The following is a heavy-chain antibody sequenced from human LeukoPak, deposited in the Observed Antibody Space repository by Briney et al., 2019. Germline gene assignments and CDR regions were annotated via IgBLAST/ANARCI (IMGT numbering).Heavy chain of an antibody. Sequence: SETLSLTCTVSVGSISSYYWSWIRQPAGKGLEWIGRIYTSGSTNYNPSLKSRVTMSVDTSKNQFSLKLSSVTAADTAVYYCARESLVDFWSGTFSYYYYYMDVWGKGTTVTVSS. V-gene: IGHV4-4*07. D-gene: IGHD3-3*01. CDR2: IYTSGST. J-gene: IGHJ6*03. CDR3: ARESLVDFWSGTFSYYYYYMDV. CDR1: VGSISSYY.